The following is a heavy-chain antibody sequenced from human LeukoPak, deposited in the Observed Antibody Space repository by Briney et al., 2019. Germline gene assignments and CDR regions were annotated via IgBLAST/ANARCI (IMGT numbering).Heavy chain of an antibody. V-gene: IGHV3-21*04. Sequence: GGSLRLSCAASGFRFSSYSINWVRQAPGKGLEWVSSISTSSSYIYYADSVKGRFTISRDNAKNSLYLQMSSLRAKDTAMYYCAPYGGAHHKTFDYWGQGTLVTVSS. CDR3: APYGGAHHKTFDY. J-gene: IGHJ4*02. CDR2: ISTSSSYI. CDR1: GFRFSSYS. D-gene: IGHD4/OR15-4a*01.